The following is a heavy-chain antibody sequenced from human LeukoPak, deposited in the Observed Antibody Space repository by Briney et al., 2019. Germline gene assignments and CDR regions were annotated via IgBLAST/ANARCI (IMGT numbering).Heavy chain of an antibody. J-gene: IGHJ4*02. CDR1: GGSITSHY. Sequence: SETLSLTCTVSGGSITSHYWSWIRQPPGKGLEWIGYIYYSGSTSYNPSLKSRVTISVDTSKNQFSLNLNSVTAADTAVYYCARTDFDWFLDYWGQGTPVTVSS. V-gene: IGHV4-59*11. D-gene: IGHD3-9*01. CDR3: ARTDFDWFLDY. CDR2: IYYSGST.